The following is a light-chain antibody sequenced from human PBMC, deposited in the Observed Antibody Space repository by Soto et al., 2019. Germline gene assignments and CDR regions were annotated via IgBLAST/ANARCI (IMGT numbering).Light chain of an antibody. CDR2: GAS. CDR1: QSVSSN. Sequence: EIGMTQSPATLSVSPGERATLSCRASQSVSSNLAWYQQKPGQAPRLLIYGASTRATGIPARFSGSGSGTEFTLTISSLQSEDFAVYYCQQYNNWTPWTFGQGTKVAIK. V-gene: IGKV3-15*01. J-gene: IGKJ1*01. CDR3: QQYNNWTPWT.